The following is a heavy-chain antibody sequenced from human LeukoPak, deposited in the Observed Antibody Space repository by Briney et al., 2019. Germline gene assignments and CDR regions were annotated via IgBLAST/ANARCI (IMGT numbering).Heavy chain of an antibody. CDR2: IYYSGST. CDR3: ARASQSAAAGLDY. D-gene: IGHD6-13*01. CDR1: GGSISSYY. V-gene: IGHV4-59*01. J-gene: IGHJ4*02. Sequence: SETLSLTCTVSGGSISSYYWNWIRQPPGKGLEWIGYIYYSGSTNYNPSLKSRVTISVDTSKNQFSLKLSSVTAADTAVYYCARASQSAAAGLDYWGQGTLVTVSS.